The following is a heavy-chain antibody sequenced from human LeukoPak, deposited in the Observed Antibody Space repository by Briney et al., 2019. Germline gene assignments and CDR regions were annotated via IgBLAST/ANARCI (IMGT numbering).Heavy chain of an antibody. V-gene: IGHV1-2*02. CDR3: ATEGAGGSWAGY. CDR2: INPNTGGT. D-gene: IGHD1-26*01. CDR1: GGTFSSYA. J-gene: IGHJ4*02. Sequence: GASVKVSCKASGGTFSSYAISWVRQAPGRGLEWMGWINPNTGGTTYAQKFRGRVTVTRDTSISTVYMELSRLTSDDTAVYYCATEGAGGSWAGYWGQGTLVTVSS.